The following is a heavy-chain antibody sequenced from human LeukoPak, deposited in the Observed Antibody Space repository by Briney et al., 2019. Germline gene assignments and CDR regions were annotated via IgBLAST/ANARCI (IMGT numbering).Heavy chain of an antibody. D-gene: IGHD4-23*01. J-gene: IGHJ4*02. CDR2: IYYSGST. V-gene: IGHV4-59*01. CDR1: GGSISSYY. Sequence: KPSETLSLTCTVSGGSISSYYWSWIRQPPGKGLEWIGYIYYSGSTNYNPSLKSRVTISVDTSKNQFSLKLSAVTAADTAVYYCARDYGGNDDYWGQGTLVTVSS. CDR3: ARDYGGNDDY.